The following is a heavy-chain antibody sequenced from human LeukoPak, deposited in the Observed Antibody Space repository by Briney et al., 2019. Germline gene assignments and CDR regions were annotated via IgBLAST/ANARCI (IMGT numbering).Heavy chain of an antibody. V-gene: IGHV3-7*04. J-gene: IGHJ4*02. CDR1: GFTSSSYW. D-gene: IGHD3-22*01. Sequence: GGSLRLSCAASGFTSSSYWMSWVRQAPGKGLEWVANIKQDGSEKYYVDSVKGRFTISRDNAKNSLYLQMNSLRAEDTAVYYCARCGYSYGSYYYDSSGYLDYWGQGTLVTVSS. CDR3: ARCGYSYGSYYYDSSGYLDY. CDR2: IKQDGSEK.